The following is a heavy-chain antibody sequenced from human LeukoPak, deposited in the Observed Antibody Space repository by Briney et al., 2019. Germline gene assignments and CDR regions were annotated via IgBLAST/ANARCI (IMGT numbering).Heavy chain of an antibody. Sequence: ASVKVSCKASGYTFTGYYMHWVRQAPGQGLEWMGWINPNSGGTNYGQKFQGRVTMTRDTSISTAYMELSRLRSDDTAVYYCARIIAVAGTNFDYWGQGTLVTVSS. D-gene: IGHD6-19*01. CDR1: GYTFTGYY. V-gene: IGHV1-2*02. CDR2: INPNSGGT. J-gene: IGHJ4*02. CDR3: ARIIAVAGTNFDY.